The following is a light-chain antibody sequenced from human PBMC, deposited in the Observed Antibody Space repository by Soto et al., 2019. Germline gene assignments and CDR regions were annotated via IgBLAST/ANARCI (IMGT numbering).Light chain of an antibody. V-gene: IGKV3-20*01. CDR3: QQYGSSYLT. Sequence: EMVLTQSPGSLSLSPEERATLSGRASQSVNSNYLAWYQQIPGQAPRLLLYCAYRRATGIPDRFSGSGSWTDLTLTITRLEPEEFAVDFCQQYGSSYLTFGQGSKVEVK. CDR1: QSVNSNY. J-gene: IGKJ1*01. CDR2: CAY.